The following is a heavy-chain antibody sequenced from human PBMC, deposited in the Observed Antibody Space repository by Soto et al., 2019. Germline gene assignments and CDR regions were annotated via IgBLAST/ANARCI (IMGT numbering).Heavy chain of an antibody. Sequence: PSETLSLTCTVPGGSISSYYWSWIRQPPGKGLEWIGYIYYSGSTNYNPSLKSRVTISVDTSKNQFSLKLSSVTAADTAVYYCARVGGSYFLPFDYWGQGTLVTVSS. CDR1: GGSISSYY. D-gene: IGHD5-18*01. CDR3: ARVGGSYFLPFDY. V-gene: IGHV4-59*01. J-gene: IGHJ4*02. CDR2: IYYSGST.